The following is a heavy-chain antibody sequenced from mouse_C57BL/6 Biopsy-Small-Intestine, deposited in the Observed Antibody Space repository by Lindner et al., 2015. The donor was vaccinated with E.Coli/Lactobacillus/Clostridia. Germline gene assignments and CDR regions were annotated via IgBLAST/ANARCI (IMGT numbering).Heavy chain of an antibody. CDR2: IRSKSNNYAT. CDR3: VSLYGYGGDYYAMDY. CDR1: GFSFNTYA. D-gene: IGHD2-2*01. V-gene: IGHV10-1*01. Sequence: VQLQESGGGLVQPKGSLKLSCAASGFSFNTYAMNWVRQAPGKGLEWVARIRSKSNNYATYYADSVKDRFTISRDDSESILYLQMNNLKTEDTAMYYCVSLYGYGGDYYAMDYWGQGTSVTVSS. J-gene: IGHJ4*01.